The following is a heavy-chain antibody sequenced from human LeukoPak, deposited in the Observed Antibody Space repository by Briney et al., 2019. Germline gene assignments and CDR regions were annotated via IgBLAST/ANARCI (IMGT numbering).Heavy chain of an antibody. D-gene: IGHD5/OR15-5a*01. V-gene: IGHV4-39*02. CDR1: GGSISSSSYY. J-gene: IGHJ4*02. CDR3: ARDTRYSVYVWDY. CDR2: IYYSGST. Sequence: SETLSLTCTVSGGSISSSSYYWGWIRQPPGKGLEWIGSIYYSGSTYYNPSLKSRVTISVDTSKNQFSLKLSSVTAADTAVYYCARDTRYSVYVWDYWGQGTLVTVSS.